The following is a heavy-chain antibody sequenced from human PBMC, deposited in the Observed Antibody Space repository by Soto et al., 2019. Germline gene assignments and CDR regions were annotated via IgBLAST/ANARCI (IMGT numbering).Heavy chain of an antibody. CDR1: GLTFSSYG. Sequence: GGSLRLSXAASGLTFSSYGMHWVRQAPGKGLEWVAVISYDGSNKYYADSVKGRFTISRDNSKNTLYLQMNSLRAEDTAVYYRAKALWNYSYYYYGMDVWGQGTTVTVSS. J-gene: IGHJ6*02. CDR2: ISYDGSNK. V-gene: IGHV3-30*18. D-gene: IGHD1-7*01. CDR3: AKALWNYSYYYYGMDV.